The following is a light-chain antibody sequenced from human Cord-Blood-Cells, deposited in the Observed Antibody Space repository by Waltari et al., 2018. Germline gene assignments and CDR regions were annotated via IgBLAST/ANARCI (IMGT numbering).Light chain of an antibody. CDR1: QSVSSSY. Sequence: EIVLTQSPGTLYLSPGERATLPCRASQSVSSSYLAWYQQKPGQAPRLLIYGASSRATGIPDRFSGSGSGTDFTLTISRLEPEDFAVYYCQQYGSSPWTFGQGTKVEIK. CDR2: GAS. J-gene: IGKJ1*01. V-gene: IGKV3-20*01. CDR3: QQYGSSPWT.